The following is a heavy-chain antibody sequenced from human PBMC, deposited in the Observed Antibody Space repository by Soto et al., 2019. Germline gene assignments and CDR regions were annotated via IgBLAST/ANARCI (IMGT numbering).Heavy chain of an antibody. J-gene: IGHJ5*02. CDR2: IYSGGST. Sequence: GGSLRLSFAASGFTFSSYAMHWVRQAPGKGLEWVSAIYSGGSTYYADSVKGRLIISRDKSKNTVDLQMNSLRAEDTAVYYCARDIDASAWGQGTLVTVSS. V-gene: IGHV3-53*01. CDR1: GFTFSSYA. CDR3: ARDIDASA. D-gene: IGHD2-15*01.